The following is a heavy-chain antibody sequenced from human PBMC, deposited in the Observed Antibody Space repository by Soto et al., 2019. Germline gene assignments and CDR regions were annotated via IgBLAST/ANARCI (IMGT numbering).Heavy chain of an antibody. J-gene: IGHJ4*02. CDR3: ARRERGAVAGTQPFDY. CDR1: GYSFTSYL. D-gene: IGHD6-19*01. V-gene: IGHV5-51*01. CDR2: IYPGDSDT. Sequence: PEDSLRISCKGSGYSFTSYLIGWVRQMPGKGLEWMGIIYPGDSDTRYSPSFQGQVTISADKSISTAYLQWSSLKASDTAMYYCARRERGAVAGTQPFDYWGQGTLVTVSS.